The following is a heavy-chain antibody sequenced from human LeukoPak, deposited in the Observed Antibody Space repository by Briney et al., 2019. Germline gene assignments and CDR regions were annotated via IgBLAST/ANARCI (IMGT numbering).Heavy chain of an antibody. CDR2: ICYTGKT. CDR3: ARSQNYYGSGDY. CDR1: GDSVSNGNYY. Sequence: SETLSLTCTVSGDSVSNGNYYWSWLRQPPGKALEWIGYICYTGKTYYNPSLEGRVTILVDTSRNHFSVKLSSVTAADTAVYYCARSQNYYGSGDYWSQGTLVTVSS. D-gene: IGHD3-10*01. V-gene: IGHV4-61*03. J-gene: IGHJ4*02.